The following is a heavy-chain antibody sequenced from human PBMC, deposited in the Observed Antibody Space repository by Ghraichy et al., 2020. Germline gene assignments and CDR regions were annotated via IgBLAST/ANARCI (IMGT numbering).Heavy chain of an antibody. V-gene: IGHV3-64D*06. D-gene: IGHD3-10*01. Sequence: GGSLRLSCSASGFTFSSYAMHWVRQAPGKGLEYVSAISSNGGSTYYADSVKGRFTISRDNSKNTLYLQMSSLRAEDTAVYYCVKPAITMALRGAFDIWGQGTMVTVSS. J-gene: IGHJ3*02. CDR1: GFTFSSYA. CDR2: ISSNGGST. CDR3: VKPAITMALRGAFDI.